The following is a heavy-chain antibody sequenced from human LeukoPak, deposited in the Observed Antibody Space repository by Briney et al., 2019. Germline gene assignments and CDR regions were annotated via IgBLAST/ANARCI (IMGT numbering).Heavy chain of an antibody. V-gene: IGHV4-59*01. CDR1: GGSIRGNY. Sequence: SETLSLTCTVCGGSIRGNYWSWIRQPPGKGLEWIGYIYDSGSTNYNPSLKSRVTISVDTSKNQFSLKLTSVTAADTAVYYCIILPLRFGYSHYGLVVWGQGTKVAVSS. CDR2: IYDSGST. CDR3: IILPLRFGYSHYGLVV. J-gene: IGHJ6*02. D-gene: IGHD2-15*01.